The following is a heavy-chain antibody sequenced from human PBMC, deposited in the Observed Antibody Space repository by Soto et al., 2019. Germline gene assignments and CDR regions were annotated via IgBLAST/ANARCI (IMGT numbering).Heavy chain of an antibody. V-gene: IGHV3-7*03. CDR3: ARYPNPTVAGLPFDL. CDR2: TRQDGGQE. CDR1: GFTFSSYW. D-gene: IGHD6-19*01. Sequence: EVQLVESGGGLVQPGGSLRLSCAASGFTFSSYWMSWVRQAPGKGLEWVAHTRQDGGQEYYVDSVKGRFTISRDNAKNSLYLQMNSLRVEDTAVYYCARYPNPTVAGLPFDLWRQGTLVTVSS. J-gene: IGHJ4*02.